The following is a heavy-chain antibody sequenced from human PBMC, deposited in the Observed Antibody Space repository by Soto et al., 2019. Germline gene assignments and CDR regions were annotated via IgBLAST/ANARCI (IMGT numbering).Heavy chain of an antibody. CDR2: ISGSGGST. Sequence: EVQLLESGGGLVQPGGSLRLSCAASGFTFSSYAMSWVRQAPGKGLEWVSAISGSGGSTYYADSVKGRFTISRDNSKNTLYLLMNSLRAEDTAVYYCANAVLMVYAPGYYMDVWGKGTTVTVSS. J-gene: IGHJ6*03. D-gene: IGHD2-8*01. V-gene: IGHV3-23*01. CDR3: ANAVLMVYAPGYYMDV. CDR1: GFTFSSYA.